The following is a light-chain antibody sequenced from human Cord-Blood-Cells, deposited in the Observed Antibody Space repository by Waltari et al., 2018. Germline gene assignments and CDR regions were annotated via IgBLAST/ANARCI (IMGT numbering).Light chain of an antibody. V-gene: IGKV1-33*01. J-gene: IGKJ3*01. CDR3: QQYDNLPL. CDR1: QDISNY. Sequence: DIQMTQSPSSLSASVGDRVTITCQASQDISNYLNWYQQKPGKAPKLLIYDASNLETGVPSRFSGSGSGTDFTFTISSLQPEDIATYYYQQYDNLPLFGPGTKVDIK. CDR2: DAS.